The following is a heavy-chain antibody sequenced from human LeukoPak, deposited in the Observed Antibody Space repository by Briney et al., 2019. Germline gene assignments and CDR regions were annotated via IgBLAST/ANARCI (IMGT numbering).Heavy chain of an antibody. J-gene: IGHJ4*02. CDR2: INHSGST. CDR1: GGSLSGYY. Sequence: PSETLSLTCAVYGGSLSGYYWSWIRQPPGKGLEWIGEINHSGSTNYNPSLKSRVTISVDTSKNQFSLKLSSVTAADTAVYYCARGTMTTVPYYFDYWGQGNLVTVSS. V-gene: IGHV4-34*01. CDR3: ARGTMTTVPYYFDY. D-gene: IGHD4-17*01.